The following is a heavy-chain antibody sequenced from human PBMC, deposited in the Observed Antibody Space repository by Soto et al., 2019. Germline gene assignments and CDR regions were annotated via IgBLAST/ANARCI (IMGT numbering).Heavy chain of an antibody. J-gene: IGHJ4*02. D-gene: IGHD2-2*01. CDR3: ASAGALSVVVPAASSIDY. CDR1: GYTFTGYY. Sequence: EASVKVSCKASGYTFTGYYMHWVRQAPGQGLEWMGWINPNSGGTNYAQKFQGWVTMTRDTSISTAYMELSGLRSDDTAVYYCASAGALSVVVPAASSIDYWGQGTLVTVSS. V-gene: IGHV1-2*04. CDR2: INPNSGGT.